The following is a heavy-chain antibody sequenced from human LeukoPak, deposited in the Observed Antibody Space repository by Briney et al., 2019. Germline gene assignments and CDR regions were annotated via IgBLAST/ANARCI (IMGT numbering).Heavy chain of an antibody. CDR2: ISYDGSNK. CDR1: GFTFSSYA. J-gene: IGHJ5*02. CDR3: ARERGSSGYGNWFDP. Sequence: GGSLRLSCAASGFTFSSYAMHWVRQAPGKGLEWVAVISYDGSNKYYADSVKGRFTISRDNSKNTLYLQMNSLRAEDTAVYYCARERGSSGYGNWFDPWGQGTLVTVSS. V-gene: IGHV3-30*04. D-gene: IGHD3-22*01.